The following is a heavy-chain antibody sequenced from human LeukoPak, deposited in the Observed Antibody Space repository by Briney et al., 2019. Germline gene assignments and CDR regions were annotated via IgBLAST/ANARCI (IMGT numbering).Heavy chain of an antibody. CDR2: IYSGGST. J-gene: IGHJ2*01. CDR3: ARAAYSSTWYSRYFDL. D-gene: IGHD6-13*01. V-gene: IGHV3-66*01. Sequence: GGSLLLSCAASGFTVSSNYMSWVRQAPGKGLEWVSVIYSGGSTYYADSVKGRFTISRDNSKNTLYLQMNSLRAEDTAVYYCARAAYSSTWYSRYFDLWGRGTLVTVSS. CDR1: GFTVSSNY.